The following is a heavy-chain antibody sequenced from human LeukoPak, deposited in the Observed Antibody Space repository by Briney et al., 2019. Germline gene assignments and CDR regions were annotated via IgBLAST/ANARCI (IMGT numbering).Heavy chain of an antibody. CDR3: ARVAGVAAAGTH. J-gene: IGHJ4*02. Sequence: GGSLRLSCAASGFTFSSYGMHWVRQAPGKGLEWVAVISYDGSNKYYADSVKGRFTISRDNSKNTLYLQMNSLRAEDTAVYYCARVAGVAAAGTHWGQGTLVTVSS. D-gene: IGHD6-13*01. CDR1: GFTFSSYG. CDR2: ISYDGSNK. V-gene: IGHV3-30*03.